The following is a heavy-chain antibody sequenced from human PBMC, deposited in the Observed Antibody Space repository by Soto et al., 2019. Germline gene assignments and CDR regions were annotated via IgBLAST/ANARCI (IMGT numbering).Heavy chain of an antibody. D-gene: IGHD6-13*01. J-gene: IGHJ5*02. V-gene: IGHV4-39*01. Sequence: LSLTCTVSGGSISSSSYYWGWIRQPPGKGLEWIGSIYYSGSTYYNPSLKSRVTISVDTSKNQFSLKLSSVTAADTAVYYCARHTSGKAAAGPNWFDPRGQGTLVTVSS. CDR3: ARHTSGKAAAGPNWFDP. CDR2: IYYSGST. CDR1: GGSISSSSYY.